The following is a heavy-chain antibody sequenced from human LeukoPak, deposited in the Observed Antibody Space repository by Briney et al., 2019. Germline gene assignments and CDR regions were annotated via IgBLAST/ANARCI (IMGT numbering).Heavy chain of an antibody. CDR1: GGSISSYY. CDR3: ARARNHAYYYGSGSFDP. D-gene: IGHD3-10*01. Sequence: SETLSLTCTVSGGSISSYYWSWIRQPAGKGLEWIVRIYTSGSTNYNPSLKSRVTMSVDTSRNQFSLKLSSVTAADTAVYYCARARNHAYYYGSGSFDPWGQGTLVTVSS. CDR2: IYTSGST. J-gene: IGHJ5*02. V-gene: IGHV4-4*07.